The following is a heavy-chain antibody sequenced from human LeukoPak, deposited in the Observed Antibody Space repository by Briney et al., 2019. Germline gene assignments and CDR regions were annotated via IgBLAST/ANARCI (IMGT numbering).Heavy chain of an antibody. J-gene: IGHJ4*02. CDR1: GFTFSTYW. CDR2: INQGGSEK. D-gene: IGHD2-21*02. Sequence: GGSLRLSCAPSGFTFSTYWMGWVRQAPGKGLEWLANINQGGSEKYYVDSVKGRFTISRDNAKNSLFLQMNSLRAEDTAVYYCAGDVGDLWGQGTLVTVSS. V-gene: IGHV3-7*01. CDR3: AGDVGDL.